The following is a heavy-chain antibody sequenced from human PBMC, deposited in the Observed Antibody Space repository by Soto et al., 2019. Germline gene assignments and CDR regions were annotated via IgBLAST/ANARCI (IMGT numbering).Heavy chain of an antibody. CDR2: IRSKAYGGTT. Sequence: EVQLVESGGGLVQPGRSLRLSCTASGFPFGDYAMSWFRQAPGKGLEWVGFIRSKAYGGTTEYAASVKGRFTISRDDSKSIAYLQMNSLKTDDTAVYYCTRENGDLIYFDYWGQGTLVTVSS. J-gene: IGHJ4*02. V-gene: IGHV3-49*03. CDR1: GFPFGDYA. D-gene: IGHD4-17*01. CDR3: TRENGDLIYFDY.